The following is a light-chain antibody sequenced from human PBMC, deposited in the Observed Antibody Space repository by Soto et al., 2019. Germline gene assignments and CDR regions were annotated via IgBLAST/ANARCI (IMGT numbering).Light chain of an antibody. CDR1: SSNIGSNY. CDR3: AAWDDSLSGWV. V-gene: IGLV1-47*01. CDR2: RNN. J-gene: IGLJ3*02. Sequence: QSVLTQPPSASGTPGQRVTISCSGSSSNIGSNYVYWYQQLPGTAPKLLIYRNNQRPSGVPDRFSGSKSGTSASRAISGLRSEHEADYYCAAWDDSLSGWVSGGGTKLTVL.